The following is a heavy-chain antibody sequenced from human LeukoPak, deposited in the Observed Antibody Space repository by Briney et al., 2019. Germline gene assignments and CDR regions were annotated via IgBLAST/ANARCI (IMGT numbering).Heavy chain of an antibody. CDR2: MNPNSGNT. CDR1: GYTFTSYD. D-gene: IGHD3-3*01. Sequence: ASVKVSCKASGYTFTSYDINWVRQATGQGLEWMGWMNPNSGNTGYAQKCQGRVTMTRNTSISTAYMELSSLRSEDTAVYYCARASPSNTYYDFWSGYYIGGAPDVWGKGTTVTVSS. V-gene: IGHV1-8*01. J-gene: IGHJ6*04. CDR3: ARASPSNTYYDFWSGYYIGGAPDV.